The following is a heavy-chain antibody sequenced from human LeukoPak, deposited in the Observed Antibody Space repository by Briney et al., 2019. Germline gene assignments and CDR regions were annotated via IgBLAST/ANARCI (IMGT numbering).Heavy chain of an antibody. CDR3: ARDHDSSGYYDDAFDI. J-gene: IGHJ3*02. D-gene: IGHD3-22*01. CDR2: IYYSGST. CDR1: GGSISSYY. Sequence: SETLSLTCTVSGGSISSYYWSWIRQPPGKGLEWIGYIYYSGSTNYNPSLKSRVTISVDTSRNQFSLKLSSVTAADTAVYYCARDHDSSGYYDDAFDIWGQGTMVTVSS. V-gene: IGHV4-59*01.